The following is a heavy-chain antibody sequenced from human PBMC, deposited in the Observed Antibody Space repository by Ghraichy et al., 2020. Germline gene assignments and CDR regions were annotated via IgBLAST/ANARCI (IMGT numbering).Heavy chain of an antibody. CDR1: GGSITSYY. V-gene: IGHV4-59*03. Sequence: SETLSLTCTVSGGSITSYYWSWIRQPPGKGLEWIGYIYYSGSTTYNPSLKSRLTISVDTSKNKVSVKLSSVTAADTAVYYCARSPGYYFDLWGQGALVTVSS. J-gene: IGHJ4*02. CDR3: ARSPGYYFDL. CDR2: IYYSGST. D-gene: IGHD3-22*01.